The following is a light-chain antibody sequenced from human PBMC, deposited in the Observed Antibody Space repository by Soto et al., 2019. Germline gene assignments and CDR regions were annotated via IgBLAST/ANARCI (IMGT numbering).Light chain of an antibody. CDR3: CSYAGDRILT. J-gene: IGLJ2*01. Sequence: QSALTQPASVSGSPGQSITIFCIGTSSDVGSYNLVSWYQRHPGKAPKLMIYEDSKRPSGVSNRFSGSKSGNTASLTISGLQAEDEADYFCCSYAGDRILTFGGGTKLTVL. CDR1: SSDVGSYNL. CDR2: EDS. V-gene: IGLV2-23*02.